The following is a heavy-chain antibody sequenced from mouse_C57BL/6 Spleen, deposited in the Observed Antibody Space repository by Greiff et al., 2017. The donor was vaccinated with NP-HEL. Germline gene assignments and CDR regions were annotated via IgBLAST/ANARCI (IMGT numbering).Heavy chain of an antibody. CDR1: GYTFTDYE. Sequence: VKLVESGAELVRPGASVTLSCKASGYTFTDYEMHWVKQTPVHGLEWIGAIDPETGGTAYNQKFKGKAILTADKSSSTAYMELRSLTSEDSAVYYCTRATTEAYWGQGTLVTVSA. D-gene: IGHD1-1*01. V-gene: IGHV1-15*01. CDR3: TRATTEAY. CDR2: IDPETGGT. J-gene: IGHJ3*01.